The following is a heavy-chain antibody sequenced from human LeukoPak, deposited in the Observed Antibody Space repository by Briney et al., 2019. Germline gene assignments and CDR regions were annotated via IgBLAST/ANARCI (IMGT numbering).Heavy chain of an antibody. D-gene: IGHD2-2*01. CDR2: INHSGST. V-gene: IGHV4-34*01. CDR3: ARGSCGSTSSVFDY. CDR1: GGSFSGYY. J-gene: IGHJ4*02. Sequence: SETLSLTCAVYGGSFSGYYWSWIRQPPGKGLEWIGEINHSGSTNYNPSLKSRVTISVDTSKNQFSLKLSSVTAADTAVYYCARGSCGSTSSVFDYWGQGTLVTVSS.